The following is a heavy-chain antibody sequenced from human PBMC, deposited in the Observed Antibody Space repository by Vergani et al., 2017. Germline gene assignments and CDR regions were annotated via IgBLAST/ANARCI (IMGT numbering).Heavy chain of an antibody. CDR2: INPSGGST. CDR1: GYTFTSYY. V-gene: IGHV1-46*01. Sequence: QVQLVQSGAKVKKPGASVKASCKASGYTFTSYYMHWVRQAPGQGLEWMGIINPSGGSTSYAQQFKGRVTMTRDTSTSPVYMELSSLRSEDTAVYYCERDEGEGELGVHWFDPWGQGTLVTVSS. J-gene: IGHJ5*02. CDR3: ERDEGEGELGVHWFDP. D-gene: IGHD3-16*01.